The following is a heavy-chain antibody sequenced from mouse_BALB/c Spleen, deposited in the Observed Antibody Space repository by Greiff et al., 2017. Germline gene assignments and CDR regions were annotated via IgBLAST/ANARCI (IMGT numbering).Heavy chain of an antibody. V-gene: IGHV10S3*01. D-gene: IGHD1-1*01. CDR3: VRSHYYGYAMDY. Sequence: EVQLVETGGGLVQPKGSLKLSCAASGFTFNTNAMNWVRQAPGKGLEWVARIRSKSNNYATYYADSVKDRFTISRDDSQSMLYLQMNNLKTEDTAMYYCVRSHYYGYAMDYWGQGTSGTVSS. CDR2: IRSKSNNYAT. J-gene: IGHJ4*01. CDR1: GFTFNTNA.